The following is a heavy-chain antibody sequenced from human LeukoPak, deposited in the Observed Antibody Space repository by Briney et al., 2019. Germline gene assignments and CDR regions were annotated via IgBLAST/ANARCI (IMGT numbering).Heavy chain of an antibody. V-gene: IGHV1-46*01. Sequence: ASVKVSCKASGYTFTSYYMHWVRQAPGQGLEWMGIINPSGGSTSYAQKFQGRVTMTRDTSTSTVYMGLSSLRSEDTAVYYCARDLYEYYDILTRRAFDYWGQGTLVTVSS. CDR2: INPSGGST. CDR3: ARDLYEYYDILTRRAFDY. D-gene: IGHD3-9*01. CDR1: GYTFTSYY. J-gene: IGHJ4*02.